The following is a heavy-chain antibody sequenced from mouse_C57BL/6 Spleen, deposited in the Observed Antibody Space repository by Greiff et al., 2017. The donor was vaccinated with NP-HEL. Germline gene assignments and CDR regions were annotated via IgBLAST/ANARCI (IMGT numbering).Heavy chain of an antibody. CDR2: IDPYDSYT. Sequence: QVQLQQPGAELVKPGASVKLSCKASGYTFTSYWMQWVKQRPGQGLEWIGEIDPYDSYTNYNQKFKGKATLTVDTSSSPAYMQLTTLTSEDSAAYYCSTRRNWVYYFDYWGQGTTLTVSS. J-gene: IGHJ2*01. CDR3: STRRNWVYYFDY. V-gene: IGHV1-50*01. D-gene: IGHD4-1*01. CDR1: GYTFTSYW.